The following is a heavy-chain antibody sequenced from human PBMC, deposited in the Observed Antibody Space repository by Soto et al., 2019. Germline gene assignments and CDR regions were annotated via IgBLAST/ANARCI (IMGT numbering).Heavy chain of an antibody. V-gene: IGHV1-18*01. CDR2: VNTYNGNP. Sequence: QVQLVQSGVEVKKPGASVKVSCKASGYTFTNYAISWVRQAPGRGLEWMGWVNTYNGNPNYAQIFQGRVTMTTDTSTGTAYMALRSLKSDVSAVYYCARDSQYSTDWQRFDSWGQGTLVTVSS. D-gene: IGHD6-6*01. J-gene: IGHJ4*02. CDR3: ARDSQYSTDWQRFDS. CDR1: GYTFTNYA.